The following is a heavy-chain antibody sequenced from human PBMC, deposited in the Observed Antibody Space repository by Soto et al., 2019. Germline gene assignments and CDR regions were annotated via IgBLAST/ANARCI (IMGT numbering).Heavy chain of an antibody. CDR1: GFTFSSYW. D-gene: IGHD2-2*01. Sequence: VGSLRLSCAASGFTFSSYWMSWVRQAPGKGLEWVANIKQDGSEKYYVDSVKGRFTISRDNAKNSLYLQMNSLRAEDTAVYYCARERYCSSTSCIYYGMDVCGQVTTVTVSS. CDR2: IKQDGSEK. J-gene: IGHJ6*02. CDR3: ARERYCSSTSCIYYGMDV. V-gene: IGHV3-7*01.